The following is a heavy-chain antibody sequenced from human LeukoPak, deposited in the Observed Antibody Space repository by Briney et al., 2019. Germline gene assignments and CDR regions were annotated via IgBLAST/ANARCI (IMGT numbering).Heavy chain of an antibody. CDR3: VKEAYYGWGSSPTFYFDY. CDR1: GFNFGSDA. CDR2: LWNDGTND. D-gene: IGHD3-10*01. Sequence: GGSLRLSCTASGFNFGSDAMHWVRQAPGKGLEWVAFLWNDGTNDHYADSVKGRFTISRDNSKNTVWLQMNSLRVEDTAVYYCVKEAYYGWGSSPTFYFDYWGQGTRVTVSS. J-gene: IGHJ4*02. V-gene: IGHV3-33*03.